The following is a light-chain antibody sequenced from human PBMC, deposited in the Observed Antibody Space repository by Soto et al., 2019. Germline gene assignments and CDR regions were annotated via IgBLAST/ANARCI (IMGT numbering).Light chain of an antibody. J-gene: IGKJ5*01. CDR2: GAS. V-gene: IGKV3-15*01. CDR3: QQYNKWPPIT. Sequence: ETVLTQSPGNLSLSPGEGASLSCRASQSVRSNLAWYQQKPGQAPRLLIFGASTRATGIPARFSGSGSGTEFTLTISSLQSEDFAVYYCQQYNKWPPITFGQGTRLENK. CDR1: QSVRSN.